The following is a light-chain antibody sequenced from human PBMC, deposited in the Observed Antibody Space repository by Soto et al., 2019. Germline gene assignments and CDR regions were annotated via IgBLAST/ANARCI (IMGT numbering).Light chain of an antibody. J-gene: IGLJ1*01. V-gene: IGLV2-14*01. CDR2: DVS. Sequence: QSVLTQPASLSGSPGQSITISCTGTSSEVGAYNYVSWYQQHPGKAPKLIIYDVSNRPSGVSNRFSGSKSGNTASPTISGLQAEDEADYYCSSCTTSSTLYVFGTGTKVTVL. CDR3: SSCTTSSTLYV. CDR1: SSEVGAYNY.